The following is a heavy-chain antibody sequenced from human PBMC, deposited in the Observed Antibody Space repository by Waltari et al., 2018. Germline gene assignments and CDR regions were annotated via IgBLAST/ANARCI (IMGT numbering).Heavy chain of an antibody. D-gene: IGHD3-22*01. Sequence: QVQLVQSGAEVKKPGSSVKVSCKASGGTFSSYAISWVRQAPGQGLEWMGGINPNSGGTNYAQKFQGRVTMTRDTSISTAYMELSRLRSDDTAVYYCALDYYYDSSGYFEGFDYWGQGTLVTVSS. CDR2: INPNSGGT. CDR1: GGTFSSYA. CDR3: ALDYYYDSSGYFEGFDY. V-gene: IGHV1-2*02. J-gene: IGHJ4*02.